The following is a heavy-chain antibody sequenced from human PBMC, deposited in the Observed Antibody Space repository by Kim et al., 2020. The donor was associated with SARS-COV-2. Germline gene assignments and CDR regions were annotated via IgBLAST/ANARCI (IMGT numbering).Heavy chain of an antibody. V-gene: IGHV4-34*01. J-gene: IGHJ4*02. CDR3: ARGVGYCSGGSCPNFDY. CDR1: GGSFSGYY. D-gene: IGHD2-15*01. CDR2: INHSGST. Sequence: SETLSLTCAVYGGSFSGYYWSWIRQPPGKGLEWIGEINHSGSTNYNPSLKSRVTISVDTSKNQFSLKLSSVTAADTAVYYCARGVGYCSGGSCPNFDYWGQGTLVTVSS.